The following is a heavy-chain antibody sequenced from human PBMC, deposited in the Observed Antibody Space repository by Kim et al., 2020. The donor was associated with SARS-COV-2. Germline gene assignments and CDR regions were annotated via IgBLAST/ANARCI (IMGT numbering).Heavy chain of an antibody. CDR1: GFTFSSYA. CDR2: ISSNGGSI. J-gene: IGHJ6*02. V-gene: IGHV3-64*01. Sequence: GGSLRLSCAASGFTFSSYAMHWVRQAPGKGLEYVSAISSNGGSIYYANSVKGRFTISRDNTKNTLYLQMGSLRAEDMALYYCARNGKWALLFYYGMDVWGQGTTVTVSS. CDR3: ARNGKWALLFYYGMDV. D-gene: IGHD1-26*01.